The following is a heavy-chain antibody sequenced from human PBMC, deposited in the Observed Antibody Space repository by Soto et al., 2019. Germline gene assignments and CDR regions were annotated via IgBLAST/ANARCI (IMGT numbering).Heavy chain of an antibody. V-gene: IGHV3-21*01. CDR1: GFTFSSYS. Sequence: GGSLRLSCAASGFTFSSYSMNWVRQAPGKGLEWVSSISSSSSYIYYADSVRGRFTISRDNSKNTLYLQMNSLRAEDTAVYYCANGEGYSSSPSFDICGQGTMVTGSS. D-gene: IGHD6-13*01. J-gene: IGHJ3*02. CDR2: ISSSSSYI. CDR3: ANGEGYSSSPSFDI.